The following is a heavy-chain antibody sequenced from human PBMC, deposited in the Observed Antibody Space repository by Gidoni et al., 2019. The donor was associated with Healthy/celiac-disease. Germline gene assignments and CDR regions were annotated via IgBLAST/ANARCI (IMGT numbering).Heavy chain of an antibody. CDR3: AREHIITMIVVPKCWFDP. CDR1: GGSFRGYY. J-gene: IGHJ5*02. V-gene: IGHV4-34*01. Sequence: HVQLQQWGAGLLKPSETLSLTCAVYGGSFRGYYWSWIRQPPGKGLKWIGEINHSGSTNYNPSLKSRVTISVDTSKNQFSLKLSSVTAADTAVYYCAREHIITMIVVPKCWFDPWGQGTLVTVSS. D-gene: IGHD3-22*01. CDR2: INHSGST.